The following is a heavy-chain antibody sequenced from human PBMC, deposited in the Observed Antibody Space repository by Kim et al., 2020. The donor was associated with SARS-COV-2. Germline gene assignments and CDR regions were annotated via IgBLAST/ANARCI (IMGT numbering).Heavy chain of an antibody. D-gene: IGHD2-2*01. CDR3: ARDFGVVFGMDV. Sequence: AESEKDRVTIARDNSKNTLYLQMNSLRAEDTAVYYGARDFGVVFGMDVWGQGTTVTVSS. J-gene: IGHJ6*02. V-gene: IGHV3-33*01.